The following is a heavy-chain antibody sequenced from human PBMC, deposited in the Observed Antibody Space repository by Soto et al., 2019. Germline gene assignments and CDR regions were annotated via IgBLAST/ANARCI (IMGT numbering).Heavy chain of an antibody. Sequence: TSETLSLTCAVSGYSISSGYYWSWIRQPPGKGLEWIGYIYYSGSTNYNPSLKSRVTISVDTSKNQFSLKLSSVTAADTAVYYCARGNYYDSSGYYPPYFQHWGQGALVTVSS. CDR2: IYYSGST. CDR3: ARGNYYDSSGYYPPYFQH. V-gene: IGHV4-61*01. J-gene: IGHJ1*01. CDR1: GYSISSGYY. D-gene: IGHD3-22*01.